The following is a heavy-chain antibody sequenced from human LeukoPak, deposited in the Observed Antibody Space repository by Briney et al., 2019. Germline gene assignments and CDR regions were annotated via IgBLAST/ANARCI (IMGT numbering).Heavy chain of an antibody. CDR3: AREQTTDAFDI. J-gene: IGHJ3*02. CDR1: GGSISSYY. V-gene: IGHV4-59*01. CDR2: IYYSGST. Sequence: SETLSLTCTVSGGSISSYYWSWIRQPPGKGLERIGYIYYSGSTNYNPSLKSRVTISVDTSKNQFSLKLSSVTAADTAVYYCAREQTTDAFDIWGQGTMVTVSS. D-gene: IGHD4-11*01.